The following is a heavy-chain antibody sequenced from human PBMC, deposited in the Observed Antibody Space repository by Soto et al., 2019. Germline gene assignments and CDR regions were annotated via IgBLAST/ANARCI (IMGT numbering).Heavy chain of an antibody. D-gene: IGHD3-22*01. J-gene: IGHJ3*01. V-gene: IGHV3-48*01. CDR2: IGIGSSTK. CDR1: GFTFRDHG. Sequence: GGSHQLPWSAPGFTFRDHGLDRVRQGTGKGVEWVSYIGIGSSTKYYADSVKGRFTISRDNAKNSLYLQMNSLRAEDTAVYYCARDQLYYNDISGRPLNAFDVWGQGTMVTVSS. CDR3: ARDQLYYNDISGRPLNAFDV.